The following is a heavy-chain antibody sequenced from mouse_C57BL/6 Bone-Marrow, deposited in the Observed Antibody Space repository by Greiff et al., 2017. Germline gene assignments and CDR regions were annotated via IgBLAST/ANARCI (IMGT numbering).Heavy chain of an antibody. J-gene: IGHJ2*01. V-gene: IGHV7-3*01. D-gene: IGHD2-12*01. CDR3: AKCYIYEGFAY. CDR1: GFTFTDYY. Sequence: EVQGVESGGGLVQPGGSLSLSCAASGFTFTDYYMSWVRQPPGKALEWVGFIRNKANGYTTEYSVSVKGRFTISRDNYQRILYLQMHALRAEDSATCSCAKCYIYEGFAYWGQGTMLTVSA. CDR2: IRNKANGYTT.